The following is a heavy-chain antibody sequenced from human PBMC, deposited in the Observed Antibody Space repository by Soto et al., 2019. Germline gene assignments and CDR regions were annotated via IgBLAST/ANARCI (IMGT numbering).Heavy chain of an antibody. J-gene: IGHJ4*02. Sequence: PGGSLRLSCAAYGFTFSTYAMNWVRQAPGKGLEWVSGISGSGDSTYYADSVKGRFAVSRDNSKNTLYLQMNSLRAEDTAVFYCAKETSSGWSFDYWGQGTLVTVSS. CDR1: GFTFSTYA. V-gene: IGHV3-23*01. CDR3: AKETSSGWSFDY. D-gene: IGHD6-19*01. CDR2: ISGSGDST.